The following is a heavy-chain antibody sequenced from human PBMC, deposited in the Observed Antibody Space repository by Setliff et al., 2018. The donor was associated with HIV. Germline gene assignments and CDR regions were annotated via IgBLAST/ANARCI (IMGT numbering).Heavy chain of an antibody. CDR3: ARNPRIAVAGTDYYYYMDV. CDR1: GYTFTSYY. J-gene: IGHJ6*03. CDR2: INPSGGST. Sequence: ASVKVSCKASGYTFTSYYMHWVRQAPGQGLEWMRIINPSGGSTSYAQKFQGRVTMTRDTSTSTVYMELSSLRSEDTAVYYCARNPRIAVAGTDYYYYMDVWGKGTTVTVSS. D-gene: IGHD6-19*01. V-gene: IGHV1-46*01.